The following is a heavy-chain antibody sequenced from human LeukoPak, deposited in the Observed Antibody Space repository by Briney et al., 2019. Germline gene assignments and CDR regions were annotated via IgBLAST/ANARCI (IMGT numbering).Heavy chain of an antibody. Sequence: ASVTVSCKASGYTFTGYYMHWVRQAPGQGLEWMGWINPNSGGTNYAQKFQGRVTMTRDTSISTAYMELSRLRSDDTAVYYCARVAPPDADLDYWGQGTLVTVSS. J-gene: IGHJ4*02. CDR2: INPNSGGT. V-gene: IGHV1-2*02. CDR1: GYTFTGYY. CDR3: ARVAPPDADLDY.